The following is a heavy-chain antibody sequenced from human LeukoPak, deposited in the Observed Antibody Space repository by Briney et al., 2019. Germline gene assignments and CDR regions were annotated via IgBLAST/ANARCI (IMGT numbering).Heavy chain of an antibody. CDR1: GFTFSSYG. Sequence: PGRSLRLSCAASGFTFSSYGMHWARQAPGKGLEWVAVMWYDGSNKYYADSVKGRFTISRDNSKNTLYLQMNSLRAEDTAVYYCARDFKVRYSYGKYGMDVWGQGTTVTVSS. CDR3: ARDFKVRYSYGKYGMDV. CDR2: MWYDGSNK. V-gene: IGHV3-33*01. J-gene: IGHJ6*02. D-gene: IGHD5-18*01.